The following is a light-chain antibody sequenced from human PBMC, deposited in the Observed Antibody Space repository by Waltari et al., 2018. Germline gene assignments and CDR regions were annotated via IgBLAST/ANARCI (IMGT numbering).Light chain of an antibody. Sequence: QSVLTQPPSASGTPGQRVTISCSGSSSNMRTNSAHWYQHIPGTAPRLLIYRNEQRPSGVPERFSGSKSGTSSSLAISGLQSEDEANYYCAAWDDHLHGPVFGGGTKLTVL. CDR3: AAWDDHLHGPV. V-gene: IGLV1-44*01. CDR2: RNE. J-gene: IGLJ3*02. CDR1: SSNMRTNS.